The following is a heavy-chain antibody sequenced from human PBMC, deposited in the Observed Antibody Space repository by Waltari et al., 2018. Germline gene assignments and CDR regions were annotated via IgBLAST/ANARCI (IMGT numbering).Heavy chain of an antibody. Sequence: QVQLQQWGAGLLKPSETLSLTCAVYGGSFSGYYWSWIRQPPGKGLEWIGEINHRGSTNYNPSLKSRVTISVDTSKNQFSLKLSSVTAADTAVYYCARGILWFGEFHKYYFDYWGQGTLVTVSS. V-gene: IGHV4-34*01. CDR2: INHRGST. CDR3: ARGILWFGEFHKYYFDY. CDR1: GGSFSGYY. J-gene: IGHJ4*02. D-gene: IGHD3-10*01.